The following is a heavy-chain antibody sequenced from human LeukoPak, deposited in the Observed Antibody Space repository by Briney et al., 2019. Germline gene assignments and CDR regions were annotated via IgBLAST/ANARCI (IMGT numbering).Heavy chain of an antibody. CDR3: AKESPYSSPRNYYFDY. J-gene: IGHJ4*02. D-gene: IGHD5-18*01. CDR1: GFTFSSYA. CDR2: ISSNTGRT. V-gene: IGHV3-23*01. Sequence: PGGSLTLSCAASGFTFSSYAMSWVRQAPGKGLEWVSAISSNTGRTYYADSVKGRFTISRDNSKNTLYLQMNSLRAEDTAIYYCAKESPYSSPRNYYFDYWGQGTLVTVSS.